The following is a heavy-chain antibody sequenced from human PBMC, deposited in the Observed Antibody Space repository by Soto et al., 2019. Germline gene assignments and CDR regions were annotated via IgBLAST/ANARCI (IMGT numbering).Heavy chain of an antibody. CDR2: IYYSGRT. CDR1: GGSISSSSYY. CDR3: ARTAYYYDSSGQPDY. J-gene: IGHJ4*02. D-gene: IGHD3-22*01. V-gene: IGHV4-39*01. Sequence: SETLSLTCTVSGGSISSSSYYWGWIRQPPGKGLEWIGSIYYSGRTYYNPSLKSRVTISVDTSKNQFSLKLSSVTAADTAVYYCARTAYYYDSSGQPDYWGQGTLVT.